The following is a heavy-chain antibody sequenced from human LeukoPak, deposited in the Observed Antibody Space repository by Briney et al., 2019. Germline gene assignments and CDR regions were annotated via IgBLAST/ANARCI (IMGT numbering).Heavy chain of an antibody. CDR3: ARGAEYYAIWRGYAGYSDY. CDR2: IYHSGST. V-gene: IGHV4-38-2*02. D-gene: IGHD3-3*01. CDR1: GYYISSGYY. Sequence: PSETLSLTCTVSGYYISSGYYWGWIRQPPGKGLEWIGSIYHSGSTYYNPSLKSRVTISVDTSKNQFSLKLTSVTAADTAVYFCARGAEYYAIWRGYAGYSDYWGQGISVTVSS. J-gene: IGHJ4*02.